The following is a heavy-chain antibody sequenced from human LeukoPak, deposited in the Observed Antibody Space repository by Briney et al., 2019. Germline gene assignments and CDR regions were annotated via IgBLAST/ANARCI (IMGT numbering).Heavy chain of an antibody. Sequence: PSETLSLTCTVSGGSISSYYWSWIRHPAGQGLEWIVRIHTRGSTNYYPSLKSRVTMSVDTSKNQFSLKLSSVTAADTAVYYCARARYSGYVFDYWGQGTLVTVSS. D-gene: IGHD5-12*01. CDR1: GGSISSYY. CDR2: IHTRGST. J-gene: IGHJ4*02. CDR3: ARARYSGYVFDY. V-gene: IGHV4-4*07.